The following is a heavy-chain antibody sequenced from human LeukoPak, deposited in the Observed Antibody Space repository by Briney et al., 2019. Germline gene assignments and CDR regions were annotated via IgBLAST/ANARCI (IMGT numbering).Heavy chain of an antibody. Sequence: GGSLRLSCAASGFTFSSYAMSWVRQAPGKGLEWVSAISGSGGSTYYADSVKGRFTISRDSSKNTLYLQMNSLRAEDTAVYYCAKDTPGVVVVAAKVGYWGQGTLVTVSS. CDR1: GFTFSSYA. D-gene: IGHD2-15*01. V-gene: IGHV3-23*01. CDR3: AKDTPGVVVVAAKVGY. CDR2: ISGSGGST. J-gene: IGHJ4*02.